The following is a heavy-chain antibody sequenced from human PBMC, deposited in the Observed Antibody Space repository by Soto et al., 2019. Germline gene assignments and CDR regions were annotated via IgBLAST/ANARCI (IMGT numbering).Heavy chain of an antibody. Sequence: GGSLRLSCATSGFTFSRCDMNWVRQAPGKGLEWVSFISSSASYMYYADPVKGRFTISRDNSKKSLYLQMNSLRADDTAVYYCAGECVDTVTSITIPFDYWGQGAQVTVSS. CDR3: AGECVDTVTSITIPFDY. J-gene: IGHJ4*02. D-gene: IGHD5-12*01. CDR1: GFTFSRCD. V-gene: IGHV3-21*01. CDR2: ISSSASYM.